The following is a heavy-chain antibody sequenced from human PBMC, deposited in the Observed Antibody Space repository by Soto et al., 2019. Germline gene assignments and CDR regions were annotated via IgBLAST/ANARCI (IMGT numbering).Heavy chain of an antibody. V-gene: IGHV4-39*01. CDR3: ARLGFRGDYEDY. Sequence: PSETLSLTCTVSGGSISSSSYYWGWIRQPPGKGLEWIGSIYYSGSTYYNPSLKSRVTISVDTSKNQFSLKLSSVTAADTAVYYCARLGFRGDYEDYWGQGTLVTVSS. CDR1: GGSISSSSYY. D-gene: IGHD4-17*01. J-gene: IGHJ4*02. CDR2: IYYSGST.